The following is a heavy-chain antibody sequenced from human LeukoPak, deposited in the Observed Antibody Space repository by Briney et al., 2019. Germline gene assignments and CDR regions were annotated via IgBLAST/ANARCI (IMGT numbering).Heavy chain of an antibody. J-gene: IGHJ5*02. CDR3: ARDRATYYDILGWFDP. D-gene: IGHD3-9*01. V-gene: IGHV1-18*01. CDR2: ISAYNGNT. Sequence: ASVKVSCKASGYTFTSYGISWVRQAPGQGLEWMGWISAYNGNTNYAQKLQGRVTMTTDTSTSTAYMELRSLRSDDTAVYYCARDRATYYDILGWFDPWGQETLVTVSS. CDR1: GYTFTSYG.